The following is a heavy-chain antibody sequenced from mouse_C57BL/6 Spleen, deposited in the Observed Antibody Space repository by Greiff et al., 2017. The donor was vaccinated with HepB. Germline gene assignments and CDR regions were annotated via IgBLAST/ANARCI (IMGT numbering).Heavy chain of an antibody. D-gene: IGHD2-14*01. CDR1: GYTFTSYW. Sequence: VQLQQSGAELVRPGTSVKLSYKASGYTFTSYWMHWVKQRPGQGLEWIGVIDPSDSYTNYNQKFKGKATLTVDTSSSTAYMQLSSLTSEDSAVYYCARSGVRYYAMDYWGQGTSVTVSS. CDR3: ARSGVRYYAMDY. CDR2: IDPSDSYT. J-gene: IGHJ4*01. V-gene: IGHV1-59*01.